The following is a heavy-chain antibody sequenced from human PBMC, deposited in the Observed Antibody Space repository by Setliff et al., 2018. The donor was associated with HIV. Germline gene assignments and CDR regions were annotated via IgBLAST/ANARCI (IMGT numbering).Heavy chain of an antibody. D-gene: IGHD6-13*01. V-gene: IGHV3-48*01. CDR3: ATVWTAGSLFY. CDR2: ISSSTSTI. CDR1: GFTFSSFN. Sequence: GGSLRLSCAASGFTFSSFNMNWVRQAPGKGLEWVSYISSSTSTIHYADSVKGRFTISRDNAKNSLYLQMNSLRAEDTAVYYCATVWTAGSLFYWGQGTLVTVSS. J-gene: IGHJ4*02.